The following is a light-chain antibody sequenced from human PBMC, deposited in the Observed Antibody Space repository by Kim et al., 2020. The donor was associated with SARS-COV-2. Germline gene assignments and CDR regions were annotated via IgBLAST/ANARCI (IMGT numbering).Light chain of an antibody. Sequence: ASVGDRVTLTSRASRGIFNYLAWYQQKPGKVPKLLIYAASTLQSGVPSRFSGSGSGTDFTLTIGGLQPEDVATYYCQNYNGALFTFGPGTKVDIK. V-gene: IGKV1-27*01. J-gene: IGKJ3*01. CDR3: QNYNGALFT. CDR2: AAS. CDR1: RGIFNY.